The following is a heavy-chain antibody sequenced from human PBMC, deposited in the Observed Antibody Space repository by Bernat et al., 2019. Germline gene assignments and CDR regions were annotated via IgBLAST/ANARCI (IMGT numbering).Heavy chain of an antibody. J-gene: IGHJ4*02. CDR1: GCTFVDFA. CDR3: AKDKNSGSYWGADY. D-gene: IGHD1-26*01. CDR2: IGWNSGSI. Sequence: EVQLVESGGGLFHPARSLRLSFAAPGCTFVDFAIPGVRQVPGRGLGWVSGIGWNSGSIGYADSVKGRFTISRDNAKNSLYLQMNSLRAEDTALYYCAKDKNSGSYWGADYWGQGTLVTVSS. V-gene: IGHV3-9*01.